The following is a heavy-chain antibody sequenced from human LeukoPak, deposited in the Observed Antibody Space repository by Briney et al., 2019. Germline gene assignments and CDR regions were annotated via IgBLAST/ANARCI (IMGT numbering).Heavy chain of an antibody. CDR1: GFTFSSYG. J-gene: IGHJ6*03. Sequence: PGGSLRLSCAASGFTFSSYGMSWVRQAPGKGLEWASAISGSGGSTYYADSVKGRFTISRDNSKNTLYLQMNSLRAEDTAVYYCARGMVSSSWPYYYYMDVWGKGTTVTVSS. V-gene: IGHV3-23*01. CDR3: ARGMVSSSWPYYYYMDV. D-gene: IGHD6-13*01. CDR2: ISGSGGST.